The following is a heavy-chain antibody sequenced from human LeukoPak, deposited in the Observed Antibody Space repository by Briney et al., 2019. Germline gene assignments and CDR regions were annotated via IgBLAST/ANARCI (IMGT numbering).Heavy chain of an antibody. V-gene: IGHV3-21*01. J-gene: IGHJ4*02. Sequence: GGSLRLSCAASGFTFSSYSMNWVRQAPGKGLEWVSSISSSSSYIYYADLVKGRFTISRDNAKNSLYLQMNSLRAEDTAVYYCARDVGATTWYFDYWGQGTLVTVSS. CDR1: GFTFSSYS. CDR3: ARDVGATTWYFDY. D-gene: IGHD1-26*01. CDR2: ISSSSSYI.